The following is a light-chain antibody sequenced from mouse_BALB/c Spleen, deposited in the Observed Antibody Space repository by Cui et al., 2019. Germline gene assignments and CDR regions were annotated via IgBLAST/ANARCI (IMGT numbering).Light chain of an antibody. CDR2: RTS. J-gene: IGKJ4*01. V-gene: IGKV4-91*01. CDR3: QQGSSIFT. Sequence: EIVLTQSPTTMAASPGEKITITCSASQSISSNYLHWYQQKPGFPHKLFNYRTSSLASGVPARFSGSGSGTSYSLTISTMEAEDVATYCCQQGSSIFTFGSGTKLEIK. CDR1: QSISSNY.